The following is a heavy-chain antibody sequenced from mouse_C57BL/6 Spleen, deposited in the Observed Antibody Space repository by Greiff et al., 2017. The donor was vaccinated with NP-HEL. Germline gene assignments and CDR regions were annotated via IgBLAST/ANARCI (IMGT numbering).Heavy chain of an antibody. Sequence: VQLQESGPELVKPGASVKISCKASGYSFSSSWMNWVKQRPGTGLEWIGRIYPGDGDTNYNGTFKGKATLTADKSSSTAYMQLSSLTSEDSAVYFCARGPYYYGSSSGAMDYWGQGTSVTVSS. V-gene: IGHV1-82*01. CDR3: ARGPYYYGSSSGAMDY. CDR2: IYPGDGDT. D-gene: IGHD1-1*01. CDR1: GYSFSSSW. J-gene: IGHJ4*01.